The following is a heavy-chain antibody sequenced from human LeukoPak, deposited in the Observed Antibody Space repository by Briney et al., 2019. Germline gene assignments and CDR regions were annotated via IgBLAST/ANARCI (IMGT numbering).Heavy chain of an antibody. D-gene: IGHD5-24*01. Sequence: SETLSLTCTVSGGSISSYYWSWIRQPPGKGLEWIGYIYYSGSTNYNPSLESRVTISVDTSKNQFSLKLSSVTAADTAVYYCARSHDRDGYNQPPSHWGQGTLVTVSS. V-gene: IGHV4-59*01. CDR1: GGSISSYY. J-gene: IGHJ4*02. CDR3: ARSHDRDGYNQPPSH. CDR2: IYYSGST.